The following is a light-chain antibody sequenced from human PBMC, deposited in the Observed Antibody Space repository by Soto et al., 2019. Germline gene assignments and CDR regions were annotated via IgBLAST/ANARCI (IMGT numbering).Light chain of an antibody. J-gene: IGKJ4*01. Sequence: EIVLTQSPATLSLSPGERATLSCRASQSVSSYLAWYQQKPGQAPRLLIYDASNRATGIPARFSGSGSGTDFTLIISSLEPEDFAVYYCQQRSKLPLTFGGGTKVEIK. CDR1: QSVSSY. CDR3: QQRSKLPLT. V-gene: IGKV3-11*01. CDR2: DAS.